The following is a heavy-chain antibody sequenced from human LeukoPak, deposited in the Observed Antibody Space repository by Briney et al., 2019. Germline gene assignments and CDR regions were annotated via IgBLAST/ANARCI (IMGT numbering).Heavy chain of an antibody. V-gene: IGHV4-61*01. J-gene: IGHJ4*02. CDR2: IYYTGTT. Sequence: SETLSLTCTVSAGSVSNGNYYWSWLRQPPGKALEWIGYIYYTGTTYYIPSLEGRVTISVDTSKNQFSVKLNSVTAADTAVYYCARVDSGTYYMPFDYWGQGSLVTVSS. CDR3: ARVDSGTYYMPFDY. D-gene: IGHD1-26*01. CDR1: AGSVSNGNYY.